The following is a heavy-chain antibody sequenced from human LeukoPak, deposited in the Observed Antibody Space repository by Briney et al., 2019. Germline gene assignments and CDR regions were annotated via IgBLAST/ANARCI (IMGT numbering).Heavy chain of an antibody. Sequence: SETLSLTCTVSIGSLSRYYWRCMRHPPERGVECLGYIYCSGSTNDNPSLKSRITISVDTSKTQFFLKLSSVTAANTAVYYCARRRRYYGDYSHYYYGMDVWGQGTTVTVSS. CDR2: IYCSGST. V-gene: IGHV4-59*08. D-gene: IGHD4-17*01. CDR3: ARRRRYYGDYSHYYYGMDV. J-gene: IGHJ6*02. CDR1: IGSLSRYY.